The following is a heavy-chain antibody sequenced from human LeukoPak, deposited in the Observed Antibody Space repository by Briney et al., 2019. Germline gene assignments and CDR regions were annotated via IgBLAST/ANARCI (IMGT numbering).Heavy chain of an antibody. V-gene: IGHV4-39*01. J-gene: IGHJ3*02. CDR1: GGSISSSSYY. Sequence: PSETLSLTCTVSGGSISSSSYYWGWIRQPPGKGLEWIGSIYYSGSTYYNPSLKSRVTISVDTSKNQFSPKLSSVTAADTAVYYCARQGYDFHLDAFDIWGQGTMVTVSS. D-gene: IGHD3-3*01. CDR3: ARQGYDFHLDAFDI. CDR2: IYYSGST.